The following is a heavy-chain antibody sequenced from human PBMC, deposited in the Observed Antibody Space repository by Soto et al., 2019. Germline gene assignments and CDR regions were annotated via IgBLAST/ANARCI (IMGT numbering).Heavy chain of an antibody. V-gene: IGHV1-69*06. CDR1: GGTFSSYA. CDR2: IIPIFGTA. D-gene: IGHD2-2*02. CDR3: AREDIVVVPAAIRPAYYYYGMDV. J-gene: IGHJ6*02. Sequence: PVKVSCKASGGTFSSYAISWVRQAPGQGLEWMGGIIPIFGTANYAQKFQGRVTITADKSTSTAYMELSSLRSEDTAVYYCAREDIVVVPAAIRPAYYYYGMDVWGQGTTVTVSS.